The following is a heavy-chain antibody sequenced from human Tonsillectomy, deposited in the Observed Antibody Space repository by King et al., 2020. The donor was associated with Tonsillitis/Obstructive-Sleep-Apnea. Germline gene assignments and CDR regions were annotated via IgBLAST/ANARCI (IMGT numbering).Heavy chain of an antibody. CDR3: ARRGNWGYQLSD. V-gene: IGHV4-39*01. D-gene: IGHD2-2*01. CDR1: GGSISSSSYY. Sequence: QLQESGPGLVKPSETLSLTCTVSGGSISSSSYYWGWIRQPPGKGLEWIGSIYYSGSTYYNPSLKSRVTISVDTSKNQFSLKLSSVTAADTAVYYCARRGNWGYQLSDWGQGTLVTVSS. CDR2: IYYSGST. J-gene: IGHJ4*02.